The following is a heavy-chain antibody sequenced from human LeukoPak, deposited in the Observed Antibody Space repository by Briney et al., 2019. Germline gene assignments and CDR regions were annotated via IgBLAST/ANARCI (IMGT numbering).Heavy chain of an antibody. J-gene: IGHJ4*02. Sequence: ALVKVSCKASGYIFVDYYIHWVRQAPGQGLEWVGWINPNSGGTNYPQNFQGRVTMTRDTSISTAYMELSRLRSDDTAIYFCARVDGGEWYYFDYWGQGTLVTVFS. D-gene: IGHD2-8*02. CDR3: ARVDGGEWYYFDY. CDR2: INPNSGGT. CDR1: GYIFVDYY. V-gene: IGHV1-2*02.